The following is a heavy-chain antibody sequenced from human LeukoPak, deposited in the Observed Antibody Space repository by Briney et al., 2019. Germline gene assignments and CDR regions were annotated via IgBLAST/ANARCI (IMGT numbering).Heavy chain of an antibody. CDR2: IYPGDSDT. V-gene: IGHV5-51*01. D-gene: IGHD2-15*01. CDR1: GYSFTSYW. Sequence: GESLKISCEGSGYSFTSYWIGWVRQMPGKGLEWMGIIYPGDSDTRYSPSFQGQVTISADKSISTAYLQWSSLKASDTAMYYCARPFCSGGSCYSFYFDYWGQGTLVTVSS. J-gene: IGHJ4*02. CDR3: ARPFCSGGSCYSFYFDY.